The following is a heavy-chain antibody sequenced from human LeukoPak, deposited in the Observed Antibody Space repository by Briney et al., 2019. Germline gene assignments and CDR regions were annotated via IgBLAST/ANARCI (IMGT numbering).Heavy chain of an antibody. V-gene: IGHV1-69*05. CDR1: GGTFSSYA. CDR2: IIPIFGTA. Sequence: SVKVSCKASGGTFSSYAISWVRQAPGQGLEWMGGIIPIFGTANYAQKFQGRVTITTDESTSKAYMELSSLRSEDTAVYYCARGGYNWNYARLGFDFDYWGQGTLVTVSS. D-gene: IGHD1-7*01. J-gene: IGHJ4*02. CDR3: ARGGYNWNYARLGFDFDY.